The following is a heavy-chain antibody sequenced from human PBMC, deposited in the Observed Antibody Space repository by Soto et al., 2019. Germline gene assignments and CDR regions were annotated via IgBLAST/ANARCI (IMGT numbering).Heavy chain of an antibody. CDR1: GGSISSGFYS. V-gene: IGHV4-30-2*01. CDR2: IYNSGNT. J-gene: IGHJ5*02. Sequence: KTSESLSLTCAVSGGSISSGFYSWSCIRQPPGQGLEWIGYIYNSGNTYYNPSLMSRVTISVDRSQNHFSLKLTSVTAADTAVYYCARGSDGVWNWFDLWGQGTKVTV. CDR3: ARGSDGVWNWFDL. D-gene: IGHD2-21*02.